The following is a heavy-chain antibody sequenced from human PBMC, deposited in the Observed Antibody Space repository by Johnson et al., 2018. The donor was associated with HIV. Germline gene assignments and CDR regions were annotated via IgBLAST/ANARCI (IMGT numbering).Heavy chain of an antibody. CDR3: ARVTMIVVVMQAFDI. CDR2: IPYDGYNK. Sequence: QVLLVESGGGVVQPGRSLRLSCAASGFTFSSYAMHWVRQAPGKGLEWVAVIPYDGYNKYYADSVKGRFTISRDNSKNTLYLQMNSLRAEDTAVYYCARVTMIVVVMQAFDIWGQGTMVTVSS. D-gene: IGHD3-22*01. J-gene: IGHJ3*02. V-gene: IGHV3-30-3*01. CDR1: GFTFSSYA.